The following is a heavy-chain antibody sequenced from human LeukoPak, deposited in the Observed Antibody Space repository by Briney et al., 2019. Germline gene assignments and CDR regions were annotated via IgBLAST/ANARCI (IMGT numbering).Heavy chain of an antibody. J-gene: IGHJ4*02. CDR3: ARHGLTTENYYDSGGYYY. D-gene: IGHD3-22*01. CDR1: GGSISSSSYY. V-gene: IGHV4-39*01. Sequence: PSETLSLTCTVSGGSISSSSYYWGWIRQPPGKGLEWIGSIYYSGSTYYNPSLKSRVTISVDTSKNQFSLKLSSVTAADTAVYYCARHGLTTENYYDSGGYYYWGQGTLVTVSS. CDR2: IYYSGST.